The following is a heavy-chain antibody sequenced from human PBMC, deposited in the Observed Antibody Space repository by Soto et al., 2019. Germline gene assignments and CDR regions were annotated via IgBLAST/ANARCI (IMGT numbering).Heavy chain of an antibody. CDR1: GFTLSRYW. D-gene: IGHD6-13*01. J-gene: IGHJ5*02. CDR3: GRGGSSDWYSIVDR. Sequence: EVQLVESGGALVQPGGSLRLSCAASGFTLSRYWMHWVRQAPGKGLEWVSRVNGDGTSTTYADSVSGRFTISRDNAKNPVYLQVRRLRSEEPADYDCGRGGSSDWYSIVDRGGQGTLVNVSS. CDR2: VNGDGTST. V-gene: IGHV3-74*01.